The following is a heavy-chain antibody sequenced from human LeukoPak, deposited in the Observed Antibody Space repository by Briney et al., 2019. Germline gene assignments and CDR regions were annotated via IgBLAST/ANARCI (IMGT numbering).Heavy chain of an antibody. V-gene: IGHV3-30*04. CDR1: GFTFRSYA. CDR3: ARVGRSGQLAGGDYCYYMDV. J-gene: IGHJ6*03. CDR2: ISYDGSDK. D-gene: IGHD6-13*01. Sequence: GRSLRLSCAASGFTFRSYAIHWVRQAPGKGLEWVAVISYDGSDKYYADSVKGRFTISRDNSKNTLYLQMNSLRAEDTAVYYCARVGRSGQLAGGDYCYYMDVWGKGTTVTVSS.